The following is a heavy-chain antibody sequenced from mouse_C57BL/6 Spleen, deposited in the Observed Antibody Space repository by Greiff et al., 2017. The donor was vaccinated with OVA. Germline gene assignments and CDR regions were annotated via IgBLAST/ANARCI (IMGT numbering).Heavy chain of an antibody. CDR3: ARAYSNYPFDY. D-gene: IGHD2-5*01. J-gene: IGHJ2*01. V-gene: IGHV1-69*01. Sequence: QVQLQQSGAELVMPGASVKLSCKASGYTFTSYWMHWVKQRPGQGLEWIGEIDPSDSYTNYNQKFKGKSTLTVDKSSSTAYMQLSSLTSEDSAVYYCARAYSNYPFDYWGQGTTLTVSS. CDR1: GYTFTSYW. CDR2: IDPSDSYT.